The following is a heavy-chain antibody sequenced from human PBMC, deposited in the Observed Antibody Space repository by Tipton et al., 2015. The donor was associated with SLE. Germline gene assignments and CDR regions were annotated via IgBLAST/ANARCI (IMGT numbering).Heavy chain of an antibody. CDR3: AREAGITMVRGALIHAFDI. Sequence: TLSLTCAVYGGSFSGHYWSWIRQPPGKGLEWIGYIYYSGSTNYNPSLKSRVTISVDTSKNQFSLKLSSVTAADTAVYYCAREAGITMVRGALIHAFDIWGQGTMVTVSS. J-gene: IGHJ3*02. D-gene: IGHD3-10*01. V-gene: IGHV4-59*11. CDR1: GGSFSGHY. CDR2: IYYSGST.